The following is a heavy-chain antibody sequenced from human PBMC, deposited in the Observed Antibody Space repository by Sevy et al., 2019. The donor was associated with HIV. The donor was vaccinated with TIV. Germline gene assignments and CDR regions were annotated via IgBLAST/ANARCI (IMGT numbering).Heavy chain of an antibody. D-gene: IGHD5-18*01. V-gene: IGHV3-30*18. Sequence: GGSLRLSCAASGLTFSTYGMHWVRQAPGKGLEWVALISGDGSNTYYAGSVKGRFTISRDNSKNTLYLQMNSLRADDTAMYYCAKTYADTTMDLYYYDSWGQGTLVTVSS. CDR3: AKTYADTTMDLYYYDS. CDR1: GLTFSTYG. CDR2: ISGDGSNT. J-gene: IGHJ4*02.